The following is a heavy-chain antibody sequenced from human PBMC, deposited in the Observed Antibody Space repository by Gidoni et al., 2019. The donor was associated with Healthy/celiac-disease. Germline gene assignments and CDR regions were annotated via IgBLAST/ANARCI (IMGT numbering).Heavy chain of an antibody. V-gene: IGHV3-23*01. D-gene: IGHD5-12*01. CDR1: GFPFSSYA. J-gene: IGHJ4*02. Sequence: EVQLLESGGGLVQPGGSLRLSCAASGFPFSSYAMSWVRQAPGKGVEWVSAISGSGGSTYYADSVKGRFTISRDNSKNTLYLQMNSLRAEDTAVYYCAKLLEIVATIGGDYWGQGTLVTVSS. CDR3: AKLLEIVATIGGDY. CDR2: ISGSGGST.